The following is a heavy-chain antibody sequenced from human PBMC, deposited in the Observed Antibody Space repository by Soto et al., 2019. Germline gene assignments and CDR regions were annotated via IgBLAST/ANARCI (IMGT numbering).Heavy chain of an antibody. D-gene: IGHD6-19*01. CDR3: AREADIAVAGYYYYYGMDV. Sequence: ASVKVSCKXSGYTFTSYGISWVRQAPGQGLEWMGWISAYNGNTNYAQKLQGRVTMTTDTSTSTAYMELRSLRSDDTAVYYCAREADIAVAGYYYYYGMDVWGQGTTVTVSS. J-gene: IGHJ6*02. CDR1: GYTFTSYG. V-gene: IGHV1-18*04. CDR2: ISAYNGNT.